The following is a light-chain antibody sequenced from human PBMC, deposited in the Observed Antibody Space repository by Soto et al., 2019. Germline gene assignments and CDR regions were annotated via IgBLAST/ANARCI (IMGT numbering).Light chain of an antibody. Sequence: TRSPGTLSFSPGGMATLSFRASQSVSSSYLTWYQQKPGQAPRLLIYGASSRATGIPDRFRGSASGTDFPLTISRLEPEDFPVYYCQQYGSSPLTFGGGTQVDI. CDR2: GAS. CDR1: QSVSSSY. CDR3: QQYGSSPLT. V-gene: IGKV3-20*01. J-gene: IGKJ4*01.